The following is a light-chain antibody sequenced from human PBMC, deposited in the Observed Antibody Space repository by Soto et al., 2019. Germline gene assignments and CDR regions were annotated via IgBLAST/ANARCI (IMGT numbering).Light chain of an antibody. J-gene: IGKJ5*01. CDR3: QQSYSTLSIT. Sequence: DIQMTQSPSSLSASVGDRVTITFQASQDISNYLNWYQQKPGKAPKLLIYAASSLQSGVPSRFSGSGSGTDFTLTISSLQPEDFATYYCQQSYSTLSITFGQGTRLEI. CDR1: QDISNY. CDR2: AAS. V-gene: IGKV1-39*01.